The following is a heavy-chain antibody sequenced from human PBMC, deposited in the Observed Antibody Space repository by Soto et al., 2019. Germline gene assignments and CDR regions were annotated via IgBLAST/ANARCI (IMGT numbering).Heavy chain of an antibody. CDR3: ARDPLSGGANYYYYYGMDV. CDR2: IIPIFGTA. V-gene: IGHV1-69*13. J-gene: IGHJ6*02. Sequence: ASVKVSCKASGGTFSSYAISWVRQAPGQGLEWMGGIIPIFGTANYAQKFQGRVTITADESTSTAYMELSSLRSEDTAVYYCARDPLSGGANYYYYYGMDVWGQGTTVTVSS. CDR1: GGTFSSYA. D-gene: IGHD1-26*01.